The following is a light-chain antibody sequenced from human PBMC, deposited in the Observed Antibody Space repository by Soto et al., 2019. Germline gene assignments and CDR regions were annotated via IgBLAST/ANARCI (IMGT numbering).Light chain of an antibody. CDR1: SSDIGGYNY. Sequence: ALTQPASVSGSPGQSITIPCTGTSSDIGGYNYVSWYQQFPGKAPKLMIYDVSNRPSGVSNRFSASKSGNTASLTISGLQAEDEASYYCSSYTSSSTLVVFGGGTKLTVL. CDR3: SSYTSSSTLVV. J-gene: IGLJ2*01. V-gene: IGLV2-14*01. CDR2: DVS.